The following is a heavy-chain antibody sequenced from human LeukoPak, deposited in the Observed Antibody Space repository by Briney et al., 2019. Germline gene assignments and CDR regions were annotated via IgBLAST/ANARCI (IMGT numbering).Heavy chain of an antibody. J-gene: IGHJ5*02. D-gene: IGHD2-2*02. V-gene: IGHV4-39*02. CDR2: ISYSGST. Sequence: SETLSLTCTVSGGSISSRPYYWGWVRQPPGKGLEWIGSISYSGSTYYNASLKSRVTISVDTSKNHFSLRLSSVTAADTAVYYCARGRYCSSTSCYIYNWFDPWGQGTLVTVSS. CDR3: ARGRYCSSTSCYIYNWFDP. CDR1: GGSISSRPYY.